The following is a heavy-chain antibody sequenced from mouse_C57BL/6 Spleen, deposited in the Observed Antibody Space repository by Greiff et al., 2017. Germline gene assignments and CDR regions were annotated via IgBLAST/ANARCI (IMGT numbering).Heavy chain of an antibody. V-gene: IGHV1-69*01. CDR2: IDPSDSYT. CDR3: ARWGGAMDY. J-gene: IGHJ4*01. Sequence: QVQLQQPGAELVMPGASVKLSCKASGYTFTSYWMHWVKQRPGQGLEWIGEIDPSDSYTNYNQKFKGKSTLTVDKSSSTAYMQLSGLTSEDSAVYYCARWGGAMDYWGQGTSVTVSS. CDR1: GYTFTSYW.